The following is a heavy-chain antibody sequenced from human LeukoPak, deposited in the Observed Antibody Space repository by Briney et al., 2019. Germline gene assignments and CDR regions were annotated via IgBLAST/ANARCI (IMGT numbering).Heavy chain of an antibody. V-gene: IGHV3-23*01. Sequence: PGGSLRLSCAASGFTFSSYWMSWVRQPPGKGLEWVSSIFPSGEIHYADSVRGRFTISRDNSKSILSLQMNSLRAEDTAIYYCATYRQVLLPFESWGQGTLVTVSS. CDR1: GFTFSSYW. J-gene: IGHJ4*02. CDR2: IFPSGEI. D-gene: IGHD2-8*02. CDR3: ATYRQVLLPFES.